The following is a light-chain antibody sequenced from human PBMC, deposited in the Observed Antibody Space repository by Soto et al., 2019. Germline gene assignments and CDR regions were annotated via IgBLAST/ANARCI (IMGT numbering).Light chain of an antibody. CDR2: DVS. Sequence: LTQPASLSGSPGHSITISCTGTSSDVAAYNYVSWYQQHPGKAPKLMMSDVSNRASGISNRFSASKSGNTASLTISGLQTEDEDDYYCISYKTISTYVFGTGTKVTVL. V-gene: IGLV2-14*03. J-gene: IGLJ1*01. CDR3: ISYKTISTYV. CDR1: SSDVAAYNY.